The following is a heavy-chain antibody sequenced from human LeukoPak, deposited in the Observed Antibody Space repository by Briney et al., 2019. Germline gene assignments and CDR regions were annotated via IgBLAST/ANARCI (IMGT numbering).Heavy chain of an antibody. D-gene: IGHD2-2*01. CDR2: ISGSGGST. V-gene: IGHV3-23*01. Sequence: GGSLRLSCAAPGFTFSSYAMSWVRQAPGKGLEWVSAISGSGGSTYYADSVKGRFTISRDNSKNTLYLQMNSLRVEDTAVYYCAKMYQASDAFDIWGQGTMVTVSS. CDR1: GFTFSSYA. J-gene: IGHJ3*02. CDR3: AKMYQASDAFDI.